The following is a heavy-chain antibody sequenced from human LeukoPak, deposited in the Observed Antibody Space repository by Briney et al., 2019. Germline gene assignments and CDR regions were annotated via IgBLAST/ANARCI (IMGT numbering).Heavy chain of an antibody. V-gene: IGHV4-39*07. CDR2: IYYSGST. J-gene: IGHJ6*02. CDR3: AREDPQTTVPEGLDV. D-gene: IGHD4-17*01. CDR1: GGSISSSSYY. Sequence: PSETLSLTCTVSGGSISSSSYYWGWLRQPPGKGLEWIGSIYYSGSTNYNPSLKSRVTISVDTSKNQFSLRLSSVTAADTAVYYCAREDPQTTVPEGLDVWGQGTTVTVSS.